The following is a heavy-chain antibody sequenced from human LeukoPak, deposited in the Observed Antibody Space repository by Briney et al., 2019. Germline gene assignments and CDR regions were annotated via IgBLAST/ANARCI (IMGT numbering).Heavy chain of an antibody. D-gene: IGHD6-19*01. Sequence: GESLRLSCAASGFTFSSYWMHWVRQAPGKGLVWVSRINSDGSSTSYADSVKGRFTISRDNAKNTLYLQMNSLRAEDTAVYYCARASRGSSGSYYYYYGMDVWGQGTTVTVSS. J-gene: IGHJ6*02. CDR2: INSDGSST. CDR3: ARASRGSSGSYYYYYGMDV. V-gene: IGHV3-74*01. CDR1: GFTFSSYW.